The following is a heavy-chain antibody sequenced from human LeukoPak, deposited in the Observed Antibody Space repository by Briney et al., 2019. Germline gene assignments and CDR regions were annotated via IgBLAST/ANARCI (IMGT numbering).Heavy chain of an antibody. V-gene: IGHV1-8*01. D-gene: IGHD2-2*02. CDR2: MNPNNGNT. CDR3: VRDGEGAAISVNYWFDP. J-gene: IGHJ5*02. CDR1: GFTFTSYD. Sequence: GASVKVSCKASGFTFTSYDINWVRQAGGQGLEWMGWMNPNNGNTGYAQKFQGRVTMTRDTSISTAYMELGGLRSEDTAVYYCVRDGEGAAISVNYWFDPWGQGTLVTVSS.